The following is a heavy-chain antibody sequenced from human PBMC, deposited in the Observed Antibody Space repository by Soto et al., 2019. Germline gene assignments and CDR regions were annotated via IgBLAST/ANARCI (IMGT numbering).Heavy chain of an antibody. CDR3: AKTPAPIAVAGTYYGMDV. D-gene: IGHD6-19*01. CDR2: ISYDGSNK. CDR1: GFTFSSYG. Sequence: GGSLRLSCAASGFTFSSYGMHWVRQAPGKGLEWVAVISYDGSNKYYADSVKGRFTISRDNSKNTLYLQMNSLRAEDTAVYYCAKTPAPIAVAGTYYGMDVWGQGTTVTVSS. J-gene: IGHJ6*02. V-gene: IGHV3-30*18.